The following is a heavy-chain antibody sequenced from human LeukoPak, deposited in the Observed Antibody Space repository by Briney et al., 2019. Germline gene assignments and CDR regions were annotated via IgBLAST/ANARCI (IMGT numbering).Heavy chain of an antibody. CDR2: ISYDGSNK. D-gene: IGHD3-22*01. V-gene: IGHV3-30*18. Sequence: GGSLRLSRAASGFTFSSYGMHWVRQAPGKGLEWVAVISYDGSNKYYADSVKGRFTISRDNSKNTLYLQMNSLRAEDTAVYYCAKDIFDYYDSSGYVDYWGQGTLVTVSS. J-gene: IGHJ4*02. CDR3: AKDIFDYYDSSGYVDY. CDR1: GFTFSSYG.